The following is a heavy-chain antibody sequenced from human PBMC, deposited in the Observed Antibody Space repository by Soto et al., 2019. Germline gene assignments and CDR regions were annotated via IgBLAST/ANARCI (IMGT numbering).Heavy chain of an antibody. D-gene: IGHD6-13*01. Sequence: WASVKVSCKASGGTFSSYTISWVRQAPGQGLEWMGRIIPILGIANYAQKFQGRVTITADKSTSTAYMELSSLRSEDTSVYYCAPGYSSSWYRGSWFDPWGQGTLVIVSS. CDR3: APGYSSSWYRGSWFDP. CDR1: GGTFSSYT. CDR2: IIPILGIA. J-gene: IGHJ5*02. V-gene: IGHV1-69*02.